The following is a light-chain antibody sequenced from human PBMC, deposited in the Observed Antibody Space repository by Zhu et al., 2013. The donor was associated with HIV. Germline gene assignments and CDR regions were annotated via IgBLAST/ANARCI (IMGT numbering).Light chain of an antibody. CDR3: QQLNSYPLT. Sequence: EIVLTQSPGTLSLSPGERATLSCRASQNVNSNYLAWYQQRLGQAPRLLMSEASSRATGIPARFSGSGFGTEFTLTISSLQPEDFATYYCQQLNSYPLTFGGGTKVEIK. V-gene: IGKV3-20*01. CDR2: EAS. CDR1: QNVNSNY. J-gene: IGKJ4*01.